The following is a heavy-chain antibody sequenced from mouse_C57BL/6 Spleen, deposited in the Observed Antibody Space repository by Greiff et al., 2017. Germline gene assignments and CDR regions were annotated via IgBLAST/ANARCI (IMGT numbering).Heavy chain of an antibody. Sequence: EVQGVESGGDLVKPGGSLKLSCAASGFTFSSYGMSWVRQTPDKRLEWVATISSGGSYTYYPDSVKGRFTISRDNAKNTLYLQMSSLKSEDTAMYYCARQDGSSYRFDYWGQGTTLTVSS. J-gene: IGHJ2*01. CDR1: GFTFSSYG. V-gene: IGHV5-6*01. D-gene: IGHD1-1*01. CDR2: ISSGGSYT. CDR3: ARQDGSSYRFDY.